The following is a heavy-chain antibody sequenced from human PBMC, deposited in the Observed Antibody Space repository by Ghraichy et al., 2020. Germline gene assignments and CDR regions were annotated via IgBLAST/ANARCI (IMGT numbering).Heavy chain of an antibody. Sequence: SETLSLTCAVYGGSFSGYYWSWIRQPPGKGLEWIGEINHSGSTNYNPSLKSRVTISVDTSKNQFSLKLSSVTAADTAVYYCAGGNSSGWGDYYYYYGMDVWGQGTTVTVSS. CDR3: AGGNSSGWGDYYYYYGMDV. D-gene: IGHD6-19*01. V-gene: IGHV4-34*01. CDR2: INHSGST. J-gene: IGHJ6*02. CDR1: GGSFSGYY.